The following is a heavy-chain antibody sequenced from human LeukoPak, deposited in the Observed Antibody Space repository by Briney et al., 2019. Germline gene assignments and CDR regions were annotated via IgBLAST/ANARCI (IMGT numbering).Heavy chain of an antibody. V-gene: IGHV4-59*11. D-gene: IGHD3-3*01. CDR1: GCSISSHY. CDR3: ARAGYDFWSGYPAYYMDV. Sequence: SETLSLTCTVSGCSISSHYWSWIRQPPGKGLEWIGYIYYSGSTNYNPSLKSRVTISVDTSKNQFSLKLSSVTAADTAVYYCARAGYDFWSGYPAYYMDVWGKGTTVTVSS. CDR2: IYYSGST. J-gene: IGHJ6*03.